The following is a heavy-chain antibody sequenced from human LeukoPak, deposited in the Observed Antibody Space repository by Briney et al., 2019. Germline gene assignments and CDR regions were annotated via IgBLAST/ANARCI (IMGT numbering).Heavy chain of an antibody. V-gene: IGHV4-59*01. CDR1: GGSISSYH. Sequence: KPSETLSLTCTVSGGSISSYHWSWIRHPPGKGLEWIGHIYYTGSTNYNPSLKSRVTIPLDTSKNQFSLKLSSATAADTAVYYCTRSLGVVIHGGMDVWGQGTTVTVSS. CDR2: IYYTGST. D-gene: IGHD3-3*01. CDR3: TRSLGVVIHGGMDV. J-gene: IGHJ6*02.